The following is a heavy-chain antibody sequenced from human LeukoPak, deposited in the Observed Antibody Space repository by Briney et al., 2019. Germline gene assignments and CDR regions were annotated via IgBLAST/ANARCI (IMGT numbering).Heavy chain of an antibody. V-gene: IGHV4-39*01. CDR3: ARLRAMVGTFDS. CDR2: ISYTGST. J-gene: IGHJ4*02. CDR1: GDSLSSSAYF. Sequence: PSETLSLTCTVSGDSLSSSAYFWAWIRQPPGKGLEWIASISYTGSTYYNPFLKSRLTISVDTSKNQFSLRLSSVTAADTAVYRCARLRAMVGTFDSWGQGALVTASS. D-gene: IGHD5-18*01.